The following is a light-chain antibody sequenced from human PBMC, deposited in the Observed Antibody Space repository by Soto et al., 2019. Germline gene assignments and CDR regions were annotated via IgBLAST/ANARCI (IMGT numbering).Light chain of an antibody. CDR1: SSDVGDYSY. CDR3: CSYAGSSTVV. CDR2: EVS. Sequence: QSALTQPASVSGSPGQSITISCTGASSDVGDYSYVSWYQHHPGQAPELLIYEVSNRPSGVSHRFSGSKSGNTASLTISGLQAEDEADYYCCSYAGSSTVVFGGGTKVTVL. V-gene: IGLV2-14*01. J-gene: IGLJ2*01.